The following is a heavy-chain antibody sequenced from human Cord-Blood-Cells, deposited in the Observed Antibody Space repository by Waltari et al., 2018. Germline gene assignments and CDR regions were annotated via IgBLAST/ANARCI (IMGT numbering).Heavy chain of an antibody. D-gene: IGHD4-4*01. CDR3: ARAGDDYSNYNWFDP. CDR1: GFTFSGYA. J-gene: IGHJ5*02. V-gene: IGHV3-30-3*01. CDR2: ISYDGSNK. Sequence: QVQLVESGGGVVQPGRSLRLSCAASGFTFSGYATHWVRQAPGKGLEWVAVISYDGSNKYYADSVKGRFTISRDNSKNTLYLQMNSLRAEDTAVYYCARAGDDYSNYNWFDPWGQGTLVTVSS.